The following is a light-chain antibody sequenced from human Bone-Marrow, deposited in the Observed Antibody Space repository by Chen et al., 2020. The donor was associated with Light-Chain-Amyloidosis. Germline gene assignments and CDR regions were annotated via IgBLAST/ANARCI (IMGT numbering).Light chain of an antibody. CDR1: DLPTKY. V-gene: IGLV3-25*03. J-gene: IGLJ2*01. CDR2: RDT. Sequence: SYELTQPPSVSVSPGQTARITCSGDDLPTKYAYWYQQKPGQAPVLVIHRDTERPSGISERFSGPNSGKTATLTISGVQAEDEADYHRQSADSSGNYEVIFGGGNKLTVL. CDR3: QSADSSGNYEVI.